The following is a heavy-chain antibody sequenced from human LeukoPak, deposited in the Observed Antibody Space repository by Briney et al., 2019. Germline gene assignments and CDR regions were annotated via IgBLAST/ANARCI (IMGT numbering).Heavy chain of an antibody. CDR2: IYFGGTT. CDR1: GFTVSSNY. D-gene: IGHD5-24*01. J-gene: IGHJ3*02. Sequence: GGSLRLSCAASGFTVSSNYMTWVRQAPGQGLEWVSVIYFGGTTYYADSVKGRFTISRDNSKNTVYLQMNSLRVEDTAVYYCARARYRDGYNSFDIWGQGTMVTVSS. CDR3: ARARYRDGYNSFDI. V-gene: IGHV3-53*01.